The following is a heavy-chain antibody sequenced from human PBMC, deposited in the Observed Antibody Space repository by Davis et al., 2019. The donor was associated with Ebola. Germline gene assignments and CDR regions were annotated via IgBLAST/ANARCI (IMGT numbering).Heavy chain of an antibody. CDR2: ISGSGGST. CDR3: AKGRHSTYYDFWIAYYDY. CDR1: GFTFSNYA. D-gene: IGHD3-3*01. J-gene: IGHJ4*02. V-gene: IGHV3-23*01. Sequence: GESLKISCAASGFTFSNYAMNWVRQASGKGLEWVSVISGSGGSTYYAESVKGRFTISRDNSKNTLYLQMSSLRAEDTAVYYCAKGRHSTYYDFWIAYYDYWGRGTLVTVSS.